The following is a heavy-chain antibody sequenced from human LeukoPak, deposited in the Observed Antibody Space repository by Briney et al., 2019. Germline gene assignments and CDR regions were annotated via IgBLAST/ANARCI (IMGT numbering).Heavy chain of an antibody. CDR3: ARVRVVTQDFDY. CDR2: ISHSGNS. D-gene: IGHD4-23*01. J-gene: IGHJ4*02. Sequence: SETLSLTCTVSGGSTSDYYWSWIRQPPGKGLEWIGFISHSGNSNYNPSLKSRVTISMDTSKSQFSLRLNSVIATDTAVYFCARVRVVTQDFDYWGQGTLVTVSP. V-gene: IGHV4-59*01. CDR1: GGSTSDYY.